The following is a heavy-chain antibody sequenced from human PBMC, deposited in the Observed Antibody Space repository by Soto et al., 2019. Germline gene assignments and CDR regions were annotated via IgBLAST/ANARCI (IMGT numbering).Heavy chain of an antibody. Sequence: GESLKISCKGSGYSFTSYWISWVRQMPGKGLEWMGRIDPSDSYTNYSPSFQGHVTISADKSISTAYLQWSSLKASDTAMYYCARDPNYSNYYYYGMDVWGQGTTVTAP. CDR2: IDPSDSYT. D-gene: IGHD4-4*01. J-gene: IGHJ6*02. V-gene: IGHV5-10-1*01. CDR1: GYSFTSYW. CDR3: ARDPNYSNYYYYGMDV.